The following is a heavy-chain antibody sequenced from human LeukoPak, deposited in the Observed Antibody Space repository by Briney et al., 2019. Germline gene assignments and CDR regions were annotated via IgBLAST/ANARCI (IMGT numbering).Heavy chain of an antibody. J-gene: IGHJ4*02. V-gene: IGHV1-69*13. CDR3: ARGIGDYYDSSGYSFDY. D-gene: IGHD3-22*01. CDR1: GGTFSSYA. Sequence: ASVKVSCKASGGTFSSYAISWVRQAPGQGLEWMGGIIPIFGTANYAQKFQGRVTITADESTSTAYMELSSLRSEDTAVYYCARGIGDYYDSSGYSFDYWGQGTLVTASS. CDR2: IIPIFGTA.